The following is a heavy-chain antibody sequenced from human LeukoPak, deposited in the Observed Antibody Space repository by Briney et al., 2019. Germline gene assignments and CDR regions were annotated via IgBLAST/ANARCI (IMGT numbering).Heavy chain of an antibody. J-gene: IGHJ3*02. CDR3: AKDRGGATEGDAFDI. CDR1: GFTFDDYA. CDR2: ISWNSGCI. V-gene: IGHV3-9*01. Sequence: GRSLRLSCAASGFTFDDYAMHWVRQAPGKGLEWVSGISWNSGCIGYADSVKGRFTISRDNAKNSLYLQMNSLRAEDTALYYCAKDRGGATEGDAFDIWGQGTMVTVSS. D-gene: IGHD1-26*01.